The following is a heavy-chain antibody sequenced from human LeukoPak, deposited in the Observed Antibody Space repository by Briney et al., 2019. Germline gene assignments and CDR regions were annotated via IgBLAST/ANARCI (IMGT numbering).Heavy chain of an antibody. CDR1: GGSISSGDHS. CDR2: IYHSGRT. J-gene: IGHJ5*02. V-gene: IGHV4-30-2*01. D-gene: IGHD2-2*01. CDR3: ASSEGYCSSTNCRNWFDP. Sequence: SQTLSLTCGVSGGSISSGDHSWSWIQQPPGEGLEWVGYIYHSGRTYYNPSLKSRVTISVDRSNNQFSLKLSSVTAADTAVYYCASSEGYCSSTNCRNWFDPWGQGILVTVSS.